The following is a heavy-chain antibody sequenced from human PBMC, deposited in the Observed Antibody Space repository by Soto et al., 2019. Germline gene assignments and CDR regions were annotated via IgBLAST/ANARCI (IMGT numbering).Heavy chain of an antibody. Sequence: QVQLQESGPGLVKPSETLSLTCTVSGGSINSYYWSWIRQPPGKGLEWIGYIFYSGNTNYNPSLNSRVTLSVDTAKNQFSLKLPSVIVADTAVYYCARHAPGGPFDYWGQGTLVTVSS. CDR2: IFYSGNT. CDR3: ARHAPGGPFDY. CDR1: GGSINSYY. J-gene: IGHJ4*02. V-gene: IGHV4-59*08.